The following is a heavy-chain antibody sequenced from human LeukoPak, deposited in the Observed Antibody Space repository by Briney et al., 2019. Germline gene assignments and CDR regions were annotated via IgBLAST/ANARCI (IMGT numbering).Heavy chain of an antibody. D-gene: IGHD2-21*01. Sequence: GESLKISCKESDHTLNIYWIAWVRQMPGRGLEWMGIIFLYDSQIEYNPSFQGQITISADKSVKTAYLQWDSLQTSDTALYYCATSTYSVAAHIDYWGQGTPVTVST. CDR1: DHTLNIYW. J-gene: IGHJ4*02. CDR3: ATSTYSVAAHIDY. V-gene: IGHV5-51*01. CDR2: IFLYDSQI.